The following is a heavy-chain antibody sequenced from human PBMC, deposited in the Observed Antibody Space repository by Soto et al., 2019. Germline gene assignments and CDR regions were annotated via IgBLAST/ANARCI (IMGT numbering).Heavy chain of an antibody. CDR3: ARDREYSGFYYGMDV. Sequence: LRLSCEASGFTFSRNAMHWVRQAPGKGLEWVAVISFDGNNQYYTDSVKGRFTISRDNSKNTLDLQMNSLRREDTAVYYCARDREYSGFYYGMDVWGQGTKVTVSS. D-gene: IGHD5-12*01. CDR1: GFTFSRNA. V-gene: IGHV3-30-3*01. CDR2: ISFDGNNQ. J-gene: IGHJ6*02.